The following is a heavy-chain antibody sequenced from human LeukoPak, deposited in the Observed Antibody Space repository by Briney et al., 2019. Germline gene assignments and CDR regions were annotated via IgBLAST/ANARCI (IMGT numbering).Heavy chain of an antibody. CDR2: INPNSGGT. D-gene: IGHD1-26*01. CDR1: GYTFTGYY. J-gene: IGHJ6*03. Sequence: ASVKVSCKASGYTFTGYYMHWVRQAPGQGREWMGWINPNSGGTNYAQKFQGRVTMTRDTSISTAYMELSRLRSDDTAVYYCARDVGILFYYMDVWGKGTTVTISS. V-gene: IGHV1-2*02. CDR3: ARDVGILFYYMDV.